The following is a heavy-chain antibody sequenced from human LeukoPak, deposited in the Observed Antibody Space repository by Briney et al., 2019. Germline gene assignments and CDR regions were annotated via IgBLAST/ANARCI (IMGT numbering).Heavy chain of an antibody. CDR2: SIPIFGTR. D-gene: IGHD1-26*01. V-gene: IGHV1-69*13. J-gene: IGHJ6*03. CDR3: ASGRWELRGGRYHMDV. Sequence: SVKVSCKSSGGTFSSYVISWVRQAPGQGLEWMGGSIPIFGTRNYAQKFQGRVTITADESTSTAYMELSSLRSEDTAVYYCASGRWELRGGRYHMDVWGKGTTVTVSS. CDR1: GGTFSSYV.